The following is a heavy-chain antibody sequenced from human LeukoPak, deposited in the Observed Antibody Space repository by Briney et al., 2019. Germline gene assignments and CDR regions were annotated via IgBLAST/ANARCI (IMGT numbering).Heavy chain of an antibody. CDR3: ARSGGTYYYGSGSYYSGGSLDY. V-gene: IGHV1-46*01. J-gene: IGHJ4*02. Sequence: ASVKVSCKASGYTFTSNYMHWVRQAPGQGPEWMGVISPSGGSTTYAQKFQGRVTITADKSTSTTYMELSSLRSEDTAVYYCARSGGTYYYGSGSYYSGGSLDYWGQGTLVTVSS. D-gene: IGHD3-10*01. CDR2: ISPSGGST. CDR1: GYTFTSNY.